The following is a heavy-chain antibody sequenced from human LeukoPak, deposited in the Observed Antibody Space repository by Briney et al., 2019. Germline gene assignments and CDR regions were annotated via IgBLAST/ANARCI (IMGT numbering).Heavy chain of an antibody. CDR1: GFTFSSYS. J-gene: IGHJ3*02. V-gene: IGHV3-21*01. D-gene: IGHD1-26*01. Sequence: PGGSLRLSCAASGFTFSSYSMNWVRQAPGKGLEWVSSISSSSSYIYYADSVKGRFTISRDNAKNSLYLQMNSLRAEDPAVYYCATLGARRDAFDIWGQGTMVTVSS. CDR3: ATLGARRDAFDI. CDR2: ISSSSSYI.